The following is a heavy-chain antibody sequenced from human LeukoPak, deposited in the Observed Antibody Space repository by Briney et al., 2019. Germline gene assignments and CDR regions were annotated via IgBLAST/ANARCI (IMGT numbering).Heavy chain of an antibody. Sequence: ASVKVSCKTSGYTFTSYYIHWVRQAPGQGLEWMGVIDPSSGGTRFAQKFQDRVTVTRDTSTSTVYMELSSLRSEDTAIYYCARGGMVGGTPGGSFEIWGHGTMVTVSS. D-gene: IGHD1-26*01. CDR1: GYTFTSYY. CDR2: IDPSSGGT. CDR3: ARGGMVGGTPGGSFEI. V-gene: IGHV1-46*01. J-gene: IGHJ3*02.